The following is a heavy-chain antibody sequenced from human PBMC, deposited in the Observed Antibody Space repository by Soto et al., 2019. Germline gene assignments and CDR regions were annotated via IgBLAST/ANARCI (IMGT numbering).Heavy chain of an antibody. D-gene: IGHD3-22*01. CDR3: ARNEAYYYDSSGPPAAFDI. CDR2: IYYSGST. Sequence: SETLSLTCTVSGGSISSSSYYWGWIRQPPGKGLEWIGSIYYSGSTYYNPSLKSRVTISVDTSKNQFSLKLSSVTAADTAVYYCARNEAYYYDSSGPPAAFDIWGQGTMVTVSS. CDR1: GGSISSSSYY. J-gene: IGHJ3*02. V-gene: IGHV4-39*01.